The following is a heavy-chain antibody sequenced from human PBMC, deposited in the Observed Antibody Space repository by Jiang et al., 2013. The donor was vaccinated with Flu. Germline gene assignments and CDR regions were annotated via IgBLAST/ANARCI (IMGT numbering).Heavy chain of an antibody. J-gene: IGHJ4*02. CDR1: GFTFSSYE. V-gene: IGHV3-48*03. CDR2: ISSSGSTI. CDR3: ASNTVGPNYYFDY. D-gene: IGHD3/OR15-3a*01. Sequence: VQLLESGGGLVQPGGSLRLSCAASGFTFSSYEMNWARQAPGKGLEWVSYISSSGSTIYYADSVKGRFTISRDNAKNSLYLQMNSLRAEDTAVYYCASNTVGPNYYFDYWAREPWSPSPQ.